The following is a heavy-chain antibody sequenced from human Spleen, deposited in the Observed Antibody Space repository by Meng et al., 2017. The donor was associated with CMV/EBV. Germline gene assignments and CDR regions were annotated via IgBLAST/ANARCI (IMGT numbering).Heavy chain of an antibody. J-gene: IGHJ4*02. CDR2: IKQDGSEK. Sequence: GESLKISCAASGFTFSSHWMSWVRQAPGKGLEWVANIKQDGSEKYYVDSVKGRFTISRDNAKNSLFLQMSNLRAEDTAVFYCVRHTRRSPGDYWGQGTVVTVSS. CDR1: GFTFSSHW. V-gene: IGHV3-7*01. D-gene: IGHD6-6*01. CDR3: VRHTRRSPGDY.